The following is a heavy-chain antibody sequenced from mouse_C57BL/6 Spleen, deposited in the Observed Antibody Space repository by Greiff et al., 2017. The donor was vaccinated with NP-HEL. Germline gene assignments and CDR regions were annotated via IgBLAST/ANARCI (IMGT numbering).Heavy chain of an antibody. CDR1: GYTFTSYW. J-gene: IGHJ3*01. CDR2: INPSNGGT. D-gene: IGHD3-2*02. V-gene: IGHV1-53*01. CDR3: ARSLQLRLPFAY. Sequence: QVQLQQSGTELVKPGASVKLSCKASGYTFTSYWMHWVKQRPGQGLEWIGNINPSNGGTNYNEKFKSKATLTVDKSSSTAYMQLSSLTSEDSAVYYCARSLQLRLPFAYWGQGTLVTVSA.